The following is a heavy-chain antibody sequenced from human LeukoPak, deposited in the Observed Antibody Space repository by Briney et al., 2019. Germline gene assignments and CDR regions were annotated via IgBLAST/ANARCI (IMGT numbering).Heavy chain of an antibody. CDR2: IRYDGSDK. J-gene: IGHJ5*02. D-gene: IGHD5-18*01. V-gene: IGHV3-30*02. CDR3: ARDSGYSYGREDWFDP. Sequence: GGSLRLSCAASGFTFSSYAMHWVRQAPGKGLEWVAFIRYDGSDKYYADSVKGRFTISRDNAKNSLYLQMNSLRAEDTAVYYCARDSGYSYGREDWFDPWGQGTLVTVSS. CDR1: GFTFSSYA.